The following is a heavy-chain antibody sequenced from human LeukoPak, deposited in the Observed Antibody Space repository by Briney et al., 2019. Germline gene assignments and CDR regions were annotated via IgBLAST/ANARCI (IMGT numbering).Heavy chain of an antibody. V-gene: IGHV3-23*01. CDR2: VSGSGGST. CDR3: AKGKSIVVVVAGAFDI. D-gene: IGHD2-15*01. Sequence: PGGSLRLSCAASGFTFSTYAMNWVRQAPGKGLEWVSTVSGSGGSTYYADSVKGRFTISRDNSKNTLYLQMNSLRAEDTAVYYCAKGKSIVVVVAGAFDIWGQGTMVTVSS. CDR1: GFTFSTYA. J-gene: IGHJ3*02.